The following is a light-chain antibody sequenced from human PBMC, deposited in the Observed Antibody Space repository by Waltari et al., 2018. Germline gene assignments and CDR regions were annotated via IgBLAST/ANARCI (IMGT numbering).Light chain of an antibody. Sequence: QSALTQPRSVSGSPGPSVTLSCTGTSSDVGNYIYVPWYQQPPGKAPKLMIYDFSKRPSGVPDRFSGSKSGNTASLTISGLQPEDEADYYCCSYAGSYTYVFGPGTKVTVL. CDR3: CSYAGSYTYV. J-gene: IGLJ1*01. V-gene: IGLV2-11*01. CDR1: SSDVGNYIY. CDR2: DFS.